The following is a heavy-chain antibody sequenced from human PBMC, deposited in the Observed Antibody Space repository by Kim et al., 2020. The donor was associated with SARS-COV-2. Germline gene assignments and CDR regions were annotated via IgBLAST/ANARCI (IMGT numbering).Heavy chain of an antibody. D-gene: IGHD2-21*02. J-gene: IGHJ4*02. V-gene: IGHV7-4-1*02. Sequence: ASVKVSFKASGYTFTSYAMNWVRQAPGQGLEWMGWINTNTGNPTYAQGFTGRFVFSLDTSVSTAYLQISSLKAEDTAVYYCSTLDFGGDCSYFDDWGQGTLVTVSS. CDR1: GYTFTSYA. CDR3: STLDFGGDCSYFDD. CDR2: INTNTGNP.